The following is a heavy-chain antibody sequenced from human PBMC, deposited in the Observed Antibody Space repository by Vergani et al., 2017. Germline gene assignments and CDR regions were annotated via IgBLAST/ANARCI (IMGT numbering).Heavy chain of an antibody. CDR2: IHHSGST. CDR1: GGSFSGYY. Sequence: QVQLQQWGAGLLKPSETLSLTCAVYGGSFSGYYWSWIRQPPGKGAEWIGEIHHSGSTNYNPSLKSRVTISVDTSKIQFSLKLSSVAAADTAVYYCARGGYIAAFSYWGQGTLVTVSS. D-gene: IGHD6-13*01. J-gene: IGHJ4*02. V-gene: IGHV4-34*01. CDR3: ARGGYIAAFSY.